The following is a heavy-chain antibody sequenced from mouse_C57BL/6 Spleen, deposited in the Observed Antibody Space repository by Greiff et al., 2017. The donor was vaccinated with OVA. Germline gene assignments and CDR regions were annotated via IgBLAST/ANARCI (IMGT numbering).Heavy chain of an antibody. Sequence: QVQLQQPGAELVQPGASVQLSCKASGYTFTRYWMQWVQQRPGQGLAWIGEIDPSDSYTNYNQKFKGKATLTVDTSSSTAYMQLSSLTSEDSAFYYCARRGGVTSGVGYIDYWGQGTSLTVSS. CDR2: IDPSDSYT. J-gene: IGHJ2*02. CDR1: GYTFTRYW. CDR3: ARRGGVTSGVGYIDY. D-gene: IGHD1-1*01. V-gene: IGHV1-50*01.